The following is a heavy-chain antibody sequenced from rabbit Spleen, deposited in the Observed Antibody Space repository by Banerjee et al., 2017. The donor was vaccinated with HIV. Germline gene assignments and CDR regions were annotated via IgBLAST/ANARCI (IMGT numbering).Heavy chain of an antibody. CDR1: GIDFSSYYY. V-gene: IGHV1S45*01. D-gene: IGHD8-1*01. Sequence: QQQLEESGGGLVKPGGTLTLTCKASGIDFSSYYYMCWVRQAPGKGLEWIACIYTSSGSTYYASWAKGRFTISKTSSTTVTLQMTSLTAADTATYFCARTSDYTDAAFNLWGQGTLVTVS. CDR3: ARTSDYTDAAFNL. CDR2: IYTSSGST. J-gene: IGHJ4*01.